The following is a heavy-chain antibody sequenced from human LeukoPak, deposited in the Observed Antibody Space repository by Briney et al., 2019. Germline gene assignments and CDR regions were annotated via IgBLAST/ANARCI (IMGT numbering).Heavy chain of an antibody. Sequence: ASVKVSCKASGYTFTSYGISWVRQAPGQGLEWMGWVSAYNGDTNYAQKLQGRVTMTTDTSTSTAYMELRSLRSDDTAVYYCASELYCTNGVCYSQFDYWGQGTLVTVSS. J-gene: IGHJ4*02. CDR1: GYTFTSYG. CDR3: ASELYCTNGVCYSQFDY. D-gene: IGHD2-8*01. CDR2: VSAYNGDT. V-gene: IGHV1-18*01.